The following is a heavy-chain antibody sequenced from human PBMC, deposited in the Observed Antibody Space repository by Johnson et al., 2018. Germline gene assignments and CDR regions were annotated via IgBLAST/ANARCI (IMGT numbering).Heavy chain of an antibody. V-gene: IGHV4-61*01. Sequence: QVQLQESGPGLVKPSQTLSLTCTVSGGSINSGSYYWTWIRQPPGKGLEWIGYIYYRGNTNYNPSFKSRVTISVDTSRNQFSLKLSSVTAADTAVYYCARASDSSSWTLGGFDVWGQGTMVTVSS. CDR2: IYYRGNT. CDR3: ARASDSSSWTLGGFDV. D-gene: IGHD6-13*01. J-gene: IGHJ3*01. CDR1: GGSINSGSYY.